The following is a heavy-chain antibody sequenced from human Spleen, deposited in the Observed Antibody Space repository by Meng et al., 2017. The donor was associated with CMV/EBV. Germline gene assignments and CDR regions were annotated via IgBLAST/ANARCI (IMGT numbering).Heavy chain of an antibody. J-gene: IGHJ4*02. CDR3: ARGQRVLDY. CDR2: INHSGST. D-gene: IGHD2-8*01. V-gene: IGHV4-39*07. Sequence: QLLLQESGLGLVKPSETLSLPGAAYGGSISSSSYYWGWIRQPPGKGLAWIGEINHSGSTNYNPSLKSRVTISVDTSKNQFSLKLSSVTAADTAVYYCARGQRVLDYWGQGTLVTVSS. CDR1: GGSISSSSYY.